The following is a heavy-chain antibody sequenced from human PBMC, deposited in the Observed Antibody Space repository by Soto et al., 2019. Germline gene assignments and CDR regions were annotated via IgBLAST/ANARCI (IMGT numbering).Heavy chain of an antibody. J-gene: IGHJ4*02. D-gene: IGHD4-17*01. CDR2: IFFTGGF. V-gene: IGHV4-39*01. Sequence: SETLSLTCTVSGGSISSPSYYWEWIRQAPGRGLEWIGRIFFTGGFDSSSSLNSRVTMSVDTSKNQFSLRLSSVTAADTAIYYCARTQPVETDYGDSYFDQWGPGTPVTVSS. CDR1: GGSISSPSYY. CDR3: ARTQPVETDYGDSYFDQ.